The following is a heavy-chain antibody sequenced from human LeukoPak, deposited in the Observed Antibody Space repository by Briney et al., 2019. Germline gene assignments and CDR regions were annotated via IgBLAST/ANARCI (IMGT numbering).Heavy chain of an antibody. V-gene: IGHV3-23*01. CDR3: ASRPRSTVVAPWDY. D-gene: IGHD3-22*01. CDR2: ISASGDTT. Sequence: PGGSLRLFCAASGFTLSTYAMALVRRAPGKGLEWVSGISASGDTTYYGDSVKGRFIISKDYSKNTLYLQMNGLRAEDTALYYCASRPRSTVVAPWDYWGQGTLVTVSS. J-gene: IGHJ4*02. CDR1: GFTLSTYA.